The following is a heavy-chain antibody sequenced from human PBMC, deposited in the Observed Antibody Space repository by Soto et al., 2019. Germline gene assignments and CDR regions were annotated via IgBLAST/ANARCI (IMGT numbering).Heavy chain of an antibody. CDR3: ARSGYSYGRNWFDP. J-gene: IGHJ5*02. D-gene: IGHD5-18*01. CDR2: ISSTSSYI. Sequence: PGGSLRLSCAASGFTFSSYSMNWVRQAPGKGLEWVSYISSTSSYIYYADSVKGRFTISRDNAKNSLYLQMNSLRAEDTAVYYCARSGYSYGRNWFDPWGQGTLVTVSS. CDR1: GFTFSSYS. V-gene: IGHV3-21*01.